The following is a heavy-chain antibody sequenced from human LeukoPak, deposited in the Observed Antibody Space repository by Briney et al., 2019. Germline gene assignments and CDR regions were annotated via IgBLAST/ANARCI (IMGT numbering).Heavy chain of an antibody. CDR1: GYTFTSYD. V-gene: IGHV1-8*01. CDR2: MNPNSGNT. CDR3: ARGSATNWFDP. J-gene: IGHJ5*02. Sequence: ASVKVSCKASGYTFTSYDINWVRQATGQGLEWMGWMNPNSGNTGYAQKFQGRVAMTRNTSISTAYTELSSLRSEDTAVYYCARGSATNWFDPWGQGTLVTVSS.